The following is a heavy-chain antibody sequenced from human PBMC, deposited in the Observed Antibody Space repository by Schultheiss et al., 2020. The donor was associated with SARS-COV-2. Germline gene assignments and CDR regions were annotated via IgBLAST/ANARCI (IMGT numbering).Heavy chain of an antibody. D-gene: IGHD1-7*01. CDR2: ISAYNGNT. CDR3: ARGNYGTKSLDY. V-gene: IGHV1-18*04. Sequence: GGSLRLSCKASGYTFTSYGISWVRQAPGQGLEWMGWISAYNGNTNYAQKFQGRVTMITDTSTSTIYMEMSSLRSDDTAVYYCARGNYGTKSLDYWGQGTVVTVSS. J-gene: IGHJ4*02. CDR1: GYTFTSYG.